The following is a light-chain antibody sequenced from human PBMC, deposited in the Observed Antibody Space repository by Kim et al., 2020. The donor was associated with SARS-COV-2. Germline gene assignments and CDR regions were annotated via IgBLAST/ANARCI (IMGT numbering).Light chain of an antibody. CDR3: LQYSTYPYT. CDR2: AVS. Sequence: SASAGDRVTIPCRASQDISDYLAWLQQQPGKVPQRLIYAVSSLQSGVSSRFSGSRSGTEFTLTISGLRPEDFATYYCLQYSTYPYTLGQGTKLEI. CDR1: QDISDY. J-gene: IGKJ2*01. V-gene: IGKV1-17*03.